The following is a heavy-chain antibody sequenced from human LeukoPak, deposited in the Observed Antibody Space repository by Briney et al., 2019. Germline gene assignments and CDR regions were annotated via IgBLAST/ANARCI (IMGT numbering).Heavy chain of an antibody. CDR3: ARVPPYDILTGYHNYYFDY. Sequence: GGSLRLSCAASGFTFSNYWMSWVRQAPGKGLEWVANIKQDGSEKYYVDSVKGRFTISRDNAKNSLYLQMNSLRAEDTAVYYCARVPPYDILTGYHNYYFDYWGQGTLVTVSS. V-gene: IGHV3-7*01. J-gene: IGHJ4*02. CDR2: IKQDGSEK. D-gene: IGHD3-9*01. CDR1: GFTFSNYW.